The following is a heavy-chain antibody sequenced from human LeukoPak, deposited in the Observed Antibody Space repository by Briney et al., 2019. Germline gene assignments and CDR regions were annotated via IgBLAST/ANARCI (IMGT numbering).Heavy chain of an antibody. J-gene: IGHJ3*02. CDR2: ISRSSSYI. CDR3: ARDWARKTYCSSTFCPDAFDI. Sequence: GRSLTPSWAAAAFTFGDDRLNWVRQAAGRGLGWVSTISRSSSYIYYTESVKGRFTISRDNAKNSLYLQMNSLIAEDTAVYFCARDWARKTYCSSTFCPDAFDIWGQGTMVTVSS. CDR1: AFTFGDDR. V-gene: IGHV3-21*01. D-gene: IGHD2-2*01.